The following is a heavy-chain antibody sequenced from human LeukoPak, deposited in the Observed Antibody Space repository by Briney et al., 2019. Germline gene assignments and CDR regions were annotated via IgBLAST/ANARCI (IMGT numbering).Heavy chain of an antibody. J-gene: IGHJ4*02. V-gene: IGHV3-64*04. Sequence: GGSLRLSCSASGFTFTNYPMHWVRQAPGKGLDFVSSISSNGISTYYADSVKGRFTISRDNSKNTLYLQMNSLRAEDTAVYYCASRNYYDSSGLLDYWGQGTLVTVSS. CDR2: ISSNGIST. CDR3: ASRNYYDSSGLLDY. CDR1: GFTFTNYP. D-gene: IGHD3-22*01.